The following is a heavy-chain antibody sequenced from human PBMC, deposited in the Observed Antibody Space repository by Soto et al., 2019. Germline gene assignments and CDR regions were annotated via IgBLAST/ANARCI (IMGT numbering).Heavy chain of an antibody. V-gene: IGHV1-69*06. CDR1: GVTSSTHT. CDR2: IIPLFGTG. Sequence: SVKVSCKASGVTSSTHTITWVRQAPGQGLEWMGGIIPLFGTGHEAQKFQGRITIIADKSTSTAYMELSSLRSEDTAVYFCASGSAMGADHWGQGTLVTVSS. CDR3: ASGSAMGADH. J-gene: IGHJ5*02. D-gene: IGHD5-18*01.